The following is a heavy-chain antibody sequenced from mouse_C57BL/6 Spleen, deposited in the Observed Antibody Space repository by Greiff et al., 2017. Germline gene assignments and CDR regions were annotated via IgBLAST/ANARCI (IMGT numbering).Heavy chain of an antibody. J-gene: IGHJ4*01. CDR2: INPSTGGT. D-gene: IGHD2-4*01. V-gene: IGHV1-42*01. Sequence: VQLQQSGPELVKPGASVKISCKASGYSFTGYYMNWVKQSPEKSLEWIGEINPSTGGTTYNQKFKAKATLTVDKSSSTAYMQLKSLTSEDSAVYYCARGEGLRQGDAMDYWGQGTSVTVSS. CDR3: ARGEGLRQGDAMDY. CDR1: GYSFTGYY.